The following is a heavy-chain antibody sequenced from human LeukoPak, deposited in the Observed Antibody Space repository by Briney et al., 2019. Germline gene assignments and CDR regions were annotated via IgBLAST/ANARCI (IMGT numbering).Heavy chain of an antibody. CDR2: IYYSGST. D-gene: IGHD3-10*01. Sequence: SETLSLTCTVSGGSISSGSYYWSWIRQPPGKGLEWIGYIYYSGSTNYNPSLKSRVTISVDTSKNQFSLKLSSVTAADTAVYYCARVPLAFESWFDPWGQGTLVTVSS. CDR1: GGSISSGSYY. CDR3: ARVPLAFESWFDP. V-gene: IGHV4-61*01. J-gene: IGHJ5*02.